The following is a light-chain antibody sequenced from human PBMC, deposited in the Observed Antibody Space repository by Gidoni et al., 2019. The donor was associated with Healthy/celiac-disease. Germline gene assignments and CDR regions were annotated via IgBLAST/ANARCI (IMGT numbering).Light chain of an antibody. J-gene: IGKJ2*01. V-gene: IGKV1-5*01. CDR1: QSISSW. Sequence: DIQMTQSPSTLSASVGDRVTITCRASQSISSWLAWYQQKPGKAPKLLIYDAASLESGVPSRFSGSGSGTEFTLTISSLQPDDFATYYCQQYNSSYTCGQXTKLEIK. CDR3: QQYNSSYT. CDR2: DAA.